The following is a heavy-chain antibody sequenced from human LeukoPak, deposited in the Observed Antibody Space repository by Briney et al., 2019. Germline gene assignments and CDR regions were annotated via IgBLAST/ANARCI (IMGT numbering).Heavy chain of an antibody. D-gene: IGHD3-10*01. CDR1: GYTFTSYG. Sequence: ASVKVSCKASGYTFTSYGISWVRQAPGQGLEWMGWISAYNGNTNYAQKLQGRVTMTTDTSTSTAYMELRSLRSDDTAVYYCARDSSMVRGVIPPRYFDLWGRGTLVTVSS. CDR3: ARDSSMVRGVIPPRYFDL. J-gene: IGHJ2*01. V-gene: IGHV1-18*01. CDR2: ISAYNGNT.